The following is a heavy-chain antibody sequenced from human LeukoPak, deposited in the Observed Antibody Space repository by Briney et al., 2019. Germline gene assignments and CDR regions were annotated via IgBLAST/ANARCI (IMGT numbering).Heavy chain of an antibody. J-gene: IGHJ3*02. CDR1: GFSLGTSGVG. V-gene: IGHV2-5*02. CDR2: IYWDDDK. CDR3: AHVRWYYDYVWGSYPRSRGDAFDI. Sequence: SGPTLVNPTQTLTLTCTFSGFSLGTSGVGVGWIRQPPGKALEWLALIYWDDDKRYSPSLKSRLTITKDTSKNQVVLTMTNMDPVDTATYYCAHVRWYYDYVWGSYPRSRGDAFDIWGQGTMVTVSS. D-gene: IGHD3-16*02.